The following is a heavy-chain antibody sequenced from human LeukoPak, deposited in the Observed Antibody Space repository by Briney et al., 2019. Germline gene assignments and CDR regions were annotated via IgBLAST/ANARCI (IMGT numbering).Heavy chain of an antibody. D-gene: IGHD5-18*01. J-gene: IGHJ4*02. V-gene: IGHV3-66*01. CDR3: ARDLNTARFDY. CDR2: IYGGGSP. CDR1: GFTVSSNY. Sequence: GGSLRLSSAASGFTVSSNYMNWVRQAPGKGLEWVSAIYGGGSPYYADSVKGRFTISRDNSKNTLYLQMNSLRAEDTAVYYCARDLNTARFDYWGQGTLVTVSS.